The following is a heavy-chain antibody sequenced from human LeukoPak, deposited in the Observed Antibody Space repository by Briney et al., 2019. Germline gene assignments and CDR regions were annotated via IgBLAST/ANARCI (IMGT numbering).Heavy chain of an antibody. CDR3: ARALFLGDWFDP. J-gene: IGHJ5*02. D-gene: IGHD3-16*01. CDR1: GFTFSPYW. Sequence: PGGSLRLSCAASGFTFSPYWMHWVRQAPGKGPVWVSRINGDGRSTSYADSVKGRFTISRDNAKSTLYLQMNSLRAEDTAVYYCARALFLGDWFDPWGQGTLVTVSS. V-gene: IGHV3-74*01. CDR2: INGDGRST.